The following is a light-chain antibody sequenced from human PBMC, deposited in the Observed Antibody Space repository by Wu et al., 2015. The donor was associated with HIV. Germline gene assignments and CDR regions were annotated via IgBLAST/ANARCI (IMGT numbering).Light chain of an antibody. CDR2: ETS. CDR3: QQYGGSPPWT. CDR1: QSVGNSY. Sequence: EIVLTQSPGTLSLSPGERATLSCRASQSVGNSYLAWYQQRPGQAPRLLIYETSTRATGIPDRFSGSVSGTDFTLTISRLEPEDFAVYYCQQYGGSPPWTFGQGTKVEIK. J-gene: IGKJ1*01. V-gene: IGKV3-20*01.